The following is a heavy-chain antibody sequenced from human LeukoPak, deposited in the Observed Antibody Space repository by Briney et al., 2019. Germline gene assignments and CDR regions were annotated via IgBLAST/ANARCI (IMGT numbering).Heavy chain of an antibody. V-gene: IGHV1-8*01. J-gene: IGHJ3*02. Sequence: ASVKVSCTASGYTFTSYDINWVRQATGQGLEWMGWMNPNSGNTGYAQKFQGRVTMTRNTSISTAYMELSSLRSEDTAVYYCARHPTYDFWSGCTDAFDIWGQGTMVTVSS. CDR1: GYTFTSYD. D-gene: IGHD3-3*01. CDR2: MNPNSGNT. CDR3: ARHPTYDFWSGCTDAFDI.